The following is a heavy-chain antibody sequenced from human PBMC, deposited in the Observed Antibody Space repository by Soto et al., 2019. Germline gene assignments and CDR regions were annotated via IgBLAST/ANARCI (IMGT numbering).Heavy chain of an antibody. CDR1: GFTFSSYA. Sequence: HPGGSLRLSCAASGFTFSSYAMIWVRQAPGKGLEWVSAISGSGGSTYYADSVKGRFTISRDNSKNTLYLQMNSLRAEDTAVYYCAKSPNYYYYYGMDVWGQGTTVTVSS. CDR3: AKSPNYYYYYGMDV. V-gene: IGHV3-23*01. J-gene: IGHJ6*02. CDR2: ISGSGGST.